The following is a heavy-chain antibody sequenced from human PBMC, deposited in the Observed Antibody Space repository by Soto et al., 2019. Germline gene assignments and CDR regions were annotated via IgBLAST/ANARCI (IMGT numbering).Heavy chain of an antibody. CDR2: ISSSSSYI. J-gene: IGHJ3*02. CDR1: DFSFSIYI. Sequence: WGALIVSWAASDFSFSIYIMNWVRHAPGKGLERVSSISSSSSYIYYADSVKGRFTISRDNAKNSLYLQMNSLRAEDTAVYYCARSLLIVVANDAFDIWGQGTMVTVSS. CDR3: ARSLLIVVANDAFDI. V-gene: IGHV3-21*01. D-gene: IGHD3-22*01.